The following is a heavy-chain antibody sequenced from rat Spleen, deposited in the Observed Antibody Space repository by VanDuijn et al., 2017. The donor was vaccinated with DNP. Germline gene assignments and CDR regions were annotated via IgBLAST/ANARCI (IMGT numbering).Heavy chain of an antibody. J-gene: IGHJ2*01. D-gene: IGHD1-6*01. CDR1: GFTFGDYA. Sequence: EVQLVESGGGLVQPGNSLKLSCAASGFTFGDYAMAWVRQSPQKGLEWVATITSDGSSTYYRDSVKGRFTISRENAKRTLYLQMDGLRSEDTATYYCATPAHYGYKGDYWGQGVLVTVSS. CDR2: ITSDGSST. CDR3: ATPAHYGYKGDY. V-gene: IGHV5-17*01.